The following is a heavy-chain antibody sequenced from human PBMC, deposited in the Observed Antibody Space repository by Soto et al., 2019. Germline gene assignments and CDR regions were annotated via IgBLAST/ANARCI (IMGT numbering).Heavy chain of an antibody. D-gene: IGHD3-16*02. CDR2: ISAYNGNT. CDR3: ARALRLGELSYPGG. J-gene: IGHJ4*02. V-gene: IGHV1-18*04. CDR1: GYTFTSYG. Sequence: ASVKVSCKASGYTFTSYGISWVRQAPGQGLEWMGWISAYNGNTNYAQKLQGRVTMTTDTSTSTAYMELRSLRSDDTAVYYCARALRLGELSYPGGWGQGTLVTVSS.